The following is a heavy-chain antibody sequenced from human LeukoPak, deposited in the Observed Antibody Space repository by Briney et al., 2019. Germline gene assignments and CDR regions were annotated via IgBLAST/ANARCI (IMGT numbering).Heavy chain of an antibody. CDR3: ARGALRRYYDSSGYRDY. Sequence: ASVKVSCKASGYTFTGYYMHWVRRAPGQGLEWMGWINPNSGGTNYAQKFQGKVTMTRDTSISTAYMELSRLRSDDTAVYYCARGALRRYYDSSGYRDYWGQGTLVTVSS. J-gene: IGHJ4*02. CDR2: INPNSGGT. V-gene: IGHV1-2*02. CDR1: GYTFTGYY. D-gene: IGHD3-22*01.